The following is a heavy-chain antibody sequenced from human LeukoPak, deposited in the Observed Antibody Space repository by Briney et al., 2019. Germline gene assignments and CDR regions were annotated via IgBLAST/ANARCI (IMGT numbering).Heavy chain of an antibody. CDR3: ARRFGYYDSSIIDY. V-gene: IGHV1-2*02. CDR2: INPNSGGT. J-gene: IGHJ4*02. D-gene: IGHD3-22*01. Sequence: ASVKVSCNASGYTFTGHNMHWVRQAPGQGLEWMGWINPNSGGTNYAQKFQGRVTMTRDTSISTAYMELSRLRSDDTAVYYCARRFGYYDSSIIDYWGQGTLVTVSS. CDR1: GYTFTGHN.